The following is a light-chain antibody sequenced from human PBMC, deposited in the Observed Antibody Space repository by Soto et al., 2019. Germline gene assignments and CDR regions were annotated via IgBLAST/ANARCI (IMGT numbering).Light chain of an antibody. V-gene: IGKV1-5*01. CDR2: DAS. CDR1: QSISSW. Sequence: DIRMTQSPSTLSASVGDRVTITCRASQSISSWLAWYQQKPGKAPKLLIYDASSLESGVPSRFSGSGSGTEFTLTISSLEPEDFAVYYCQQRHNWPPFPFGPGTKVDIK. CDR3: QQRHNWPPFP. J-gene: IGKJ3*01.